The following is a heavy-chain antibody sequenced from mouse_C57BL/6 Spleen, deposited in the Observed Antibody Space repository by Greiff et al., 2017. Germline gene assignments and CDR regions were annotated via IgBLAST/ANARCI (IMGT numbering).Heavy chain of an antibody. CDR1: GFTFTDYY. Sequence: EVKLVESGGGLVQPGGSLSLSCAASGFTFTDYYMSWVRQPPGKALEWLGFIRNKANGYTTEYSASVKGRFTISRDNSQSILYLQMNALRAEDSATYYCARHYYGSSHLYAMDYWGQGTSVTVSS. CDR3: ARHYYGSSHLYAMDY. V-gene: IGHV7-3*01. J-gene: IGHJ4*01. CDR2: IRNKANGYTT. D-gene: IGHD1-1*01.